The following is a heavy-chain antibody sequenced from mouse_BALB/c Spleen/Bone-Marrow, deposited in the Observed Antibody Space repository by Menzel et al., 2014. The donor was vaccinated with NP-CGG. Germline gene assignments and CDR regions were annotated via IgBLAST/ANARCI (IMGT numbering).Heavy chain of an antibody. CDR3: ARKVRYFDY. J-gene: IGHJ2*01. V-gene: IGHV5-12-1*01. CDR2: ISSGGGST. Sequence: DVHLVESGGGLVKPGGSLKLSCAASGFAFSSYDMSWVRQTPEKRLEWVAYISSGGGSTYYPDTVKGRFTISRDNAKNTLYLQMSSLKSEDTAMYYCARKVRYFDYWGQGTTLTVFS. CDR1: GFAFSSYD. D-gene: IGHD2-14*01.